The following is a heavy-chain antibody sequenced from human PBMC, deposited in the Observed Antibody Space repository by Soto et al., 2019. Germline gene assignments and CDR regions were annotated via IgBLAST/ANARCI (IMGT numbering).Heavy chain of an antibody. V-gene: IGHV3-9*01. CDR1: GFTFDDYA. D-gene: IGHD2-15*01. CDR2: ISWNSGSI. J-gene: IGHJ3*02. CDR3: AKAPTQGSGAFDI. Sequence: GGSLRLSCAASGFTFDDYAMHWVRQAPGKGLEWVSGISWNSGSIGYADSVKGRFTISRDNAKNSLYLQMNSLRAEDTALYYCAKAPTQGSGAFDIWGQGTMVTVSS.